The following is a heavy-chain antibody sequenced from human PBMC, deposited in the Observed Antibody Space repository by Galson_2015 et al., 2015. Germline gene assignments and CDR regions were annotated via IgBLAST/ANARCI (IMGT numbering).Heavy chain of an antibody. J-gene: IGHJ3*02. CDR3: ARCHRPYYSSERYGHDALDM. V-gene: IGHV3-7*01. CDR1: ASTFANHW. CDR2: INHDGSER. D-gene: IGHD6-25*01. Sequence: SLRLSCAASASTFANHWVSWVRQSPGKGLEWVANINHDGSERDFAGSVKGRFTISRDNTKNSLSLQMDRLRADDTGVYYCARCHRPYYSSERYGHDALDMWGQGTMVTVAS.